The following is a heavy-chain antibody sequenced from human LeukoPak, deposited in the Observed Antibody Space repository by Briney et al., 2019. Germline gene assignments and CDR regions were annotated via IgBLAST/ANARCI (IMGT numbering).Heavy chain of an antibody. D-gene: IGHD5-24*01. J-gene: IGHJ4*02. CDR1: GGSVSSGSYY. Sequence: PSQTLSLTCAVSGGSVSSGSYYWSWIRQPPGKGLEWIGYIYYSGSTNYNPSLKSRVTISVDTSKNQFSLKLSSVTAADTAVYYCARVDGYTTWGDYWGQGTLVTVSS. CDR2: IYYSGST. V-gene: IGHV4-61*01. CDR3: ARVDGYTTWGDY.